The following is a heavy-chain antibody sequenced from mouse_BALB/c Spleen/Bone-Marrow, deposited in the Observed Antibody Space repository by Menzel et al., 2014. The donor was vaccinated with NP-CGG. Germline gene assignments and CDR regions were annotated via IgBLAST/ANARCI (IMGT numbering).Heavy chain of an antibody. D-gene: IGHD1-1*01. CDR2: INPYNGGT. CDR3: ARVYYGSSTYYFDY. J-gene: IGHJ2*01. CDR1: GYSFTGYT. Sequence: EVQVVESGPELVKPGASMKISCKASGYSFTGYTMNWVKQSHGKNLEWIGLINPYNGGTSYNQKSKGKATLTVDKSSSTAYMELLSLTSEDSAVYYCARVYYGSSTYYFDYWGQGTTLTVSS. V-gene: IGHV1-18*01.